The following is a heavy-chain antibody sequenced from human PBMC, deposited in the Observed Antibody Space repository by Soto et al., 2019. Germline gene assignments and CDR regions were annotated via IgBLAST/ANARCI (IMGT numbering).Heavy chain of an antibody. CDR3: ARLPPCSGGSCYQDYYYYMDV. J-gene: IGHJ6*03. D-gene: IGHD2-15*01. Sequence: GESLKISCKGSGYSFTSYWIGWVRQMPGKGLEWMGIIYPGDSDTRYSPSFQGQVTISADKSISTAYLQWSSLKASDTAMYYCARLPPCSGGSCYQDYYYYMDVWGKGTTVTVSS. CDR2: IYPGDSDT. CDR1: GYSFTSYW. V-gene: IGHV5-51*01.